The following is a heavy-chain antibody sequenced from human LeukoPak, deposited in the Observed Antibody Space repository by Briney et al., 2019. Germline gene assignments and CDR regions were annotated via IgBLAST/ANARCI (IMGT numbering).Heavy chain of an antibody. CDR1: GGSIFIGSYY. CDR2: VDYSGST. V-gene: IGHV4-39*01. J-gene: IGHJ3*02. Sequence: SETLSLTCTASGGSIFIGSYYWGWIRQPPGKGLEWIGSVDYSGSTYYSPSLKSRVTVSVDTSKNQFSLKLSSVTAADTAVYYCARHRGGWDAFDIWGQGTVVPVSS. CDR3: ARHRGGWDAFDI.